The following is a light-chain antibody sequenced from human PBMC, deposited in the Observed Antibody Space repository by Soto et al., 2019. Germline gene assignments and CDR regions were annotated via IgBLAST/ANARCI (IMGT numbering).Light chain of an antibody. CDR2: EVN. Sequence: QSALTQPPSASGSPRQSVTISCTGTSSDVGGYNYDSWYQQHPGKAPKLVIFEVNKRPSGFPDRFSGSKSGNTASLTVSGLQTEEEADYYCNSYAGSNSFVFGTGTKLTVL. CDR1: SSDVGGYNY. CDR3: NSYAGSNSFV. V-gene: IGLV2-8*01. J-gene: IGLJ1*01.